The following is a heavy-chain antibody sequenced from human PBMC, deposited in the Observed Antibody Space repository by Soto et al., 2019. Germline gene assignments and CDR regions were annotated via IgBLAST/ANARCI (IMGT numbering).Heavy chain of an antibody. V-gene: IGHV4-34*01. J-gene: IGHJ4*02. CDR1: GGSFSGYY. CDR3: ARGDFAWEPSTDY. D-gene: IGHD3-3*01. CDR2: INHSGST. Sequence: SETLSLTCAVYGGSFSGYYWSWIRQPPGKGLEWIGEINHSGSTNYSPSPKSRVTILVDTSKNQFSLQLSSVTAADTAMYYCARGDFAWEPSTDYWGQGTLVTVSS.